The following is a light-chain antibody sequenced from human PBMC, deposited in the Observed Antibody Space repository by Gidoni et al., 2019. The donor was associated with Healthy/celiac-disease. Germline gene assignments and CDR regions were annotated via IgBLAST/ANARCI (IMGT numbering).Light chain of an antibody. Sequence: DIQMTQPQSSLSASVGDRVTITCRASQSISSYLNWYQQKPGKAPKLLIYAASSWQSGVPARFSGSGSGTDFTLTISSLQPEDFATYYCQQSYSTPETFGQGTKVEIK. J-gene: IGKJ1*01. CDR1: QSISSY. CDR3: QQSYSTPET. V-gene: IGKV1-39*01. CDR2: AAS.